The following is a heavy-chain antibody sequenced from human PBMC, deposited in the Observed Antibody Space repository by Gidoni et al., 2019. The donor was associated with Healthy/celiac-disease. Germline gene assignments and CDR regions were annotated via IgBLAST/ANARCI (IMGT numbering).Heavy chain of an antibody. J-gene: IGHJ4*02. CDR3: ARQSPRLWFGVQDYYFDY. D-gene: IGHD3-10*01. Sequence: QLQLQESGPGLVKPSETLSLTCTVSGGSISSSSSYWGWIRQPPGKGLEWIGGIYYSVSTYYNPSLKSRVIISVDTSKNQFSLKLSSVTAADTAVYYCARQSPRLWFGVQDYYFDYWGQGTLVTVSS. CDR2: IYYSVST. V-gene: IGHV4-39*01. CDR1: GGSISSSSSY.